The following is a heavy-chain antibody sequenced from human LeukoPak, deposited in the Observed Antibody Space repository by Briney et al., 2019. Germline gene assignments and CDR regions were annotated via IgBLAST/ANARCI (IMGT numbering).Heavy chain of an antibody. CDR2: IFPSGGEI. J-gene: IGHJ3*02. D-gene: IGHD6-19*01. Sequence: PGGSLRLSCAASGFTFSTFAMIWVRQPPGKGLEWVSSIFPSGGEIHYADSVRGRFTISRDNSKNTLYLQMNSLRAEDTAVYYCATTGAVAGIGSVWKGVSDAFDIWGQGTMVTVSS. CDR1: GFTFSTFA. V-gene: IGHV3-23*01. CDR3: ATTGAVAGIGSVWKGVSDAFDI.